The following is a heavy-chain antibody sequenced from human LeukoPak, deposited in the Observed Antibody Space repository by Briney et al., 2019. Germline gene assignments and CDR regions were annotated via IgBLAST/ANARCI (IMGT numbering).Heavy chain of an antibody. J-gene: IGHJ4*02. D-gene: IGHD5-12*01. CDR1: VGSISSYY. V-gene: IGHV4-4*07. CDR2: MYTSGRT. Sequence: PSETLSLTCTVSVGSISSYYWSSIRQPAGKGLEWIGRMYTSGRTNFNPSLKSRVTMSVDTSKNQFSLKLSSVTAADTAVYYCARRDPSGYGTAHSDYWGQGTLVTVSS. CDR3: ARRDPSGYGTAHSDY.